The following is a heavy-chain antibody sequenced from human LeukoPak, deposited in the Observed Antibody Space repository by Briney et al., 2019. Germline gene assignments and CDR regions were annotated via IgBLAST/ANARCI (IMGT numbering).Heavy chain of an antibody. D-gene: IGHD3-3*01. V-gene: IGHV1-2*02. CDR2: INPNSGGT. CDR3: ARARYETRIWPKSRYDYYHYMDV. J-gene: IGHJ6*03. Sequence: GASVKVSCKASGYTFTGYYVHWVRQAPGQGLEWMGWINPNSGGTNYAQKFQGRVTITRDTSASTACMELSSLRSEDMAVYYCARARYETRIWPKSRYDYYHYMDVWGKGTTVTVSS. CDR1: GYTFTGYY.